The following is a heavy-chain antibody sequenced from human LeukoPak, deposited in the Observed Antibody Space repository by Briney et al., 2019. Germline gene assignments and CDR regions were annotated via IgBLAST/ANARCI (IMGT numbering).Heavy chain of an antibody. J-gene: IGHJ4*02. V-gene: IGHV3-23*01. CDR3: ARDRADDY. CDR2: ISSTGGTT. D-gene: IGHD3-10*01. Sequence: GGSLRLSCAASRITFSSYGMSWVRQAPGKGLEWVSSISSTGGTTYYADSVKGRFTISRDNAKNTLYLQMNSLRAEDTAVYYCARDRADDYWGQGTLVTVSS. CDR1: RITFSSYG.